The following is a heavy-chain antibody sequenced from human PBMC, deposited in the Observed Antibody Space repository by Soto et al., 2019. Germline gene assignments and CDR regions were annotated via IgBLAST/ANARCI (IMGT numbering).Heavy chain of an antibody. CDR2: ITPIFATA. CDR3: ASPSASGLF. J-gene: IGHJ4*02. D-gene: IGHD2-21*01. V-gene: IGHV1-69*01. CDR1: GGTFSSSA. Sequence: QVQLVQSGAEVKRPGSSVKVSCKASGGTFSSSAFNWVRQAPGHGLEWMGAITPIFATANYAQRFQGRLTISADASTTTAYTDLDSLTFDATAVLYSASPSASGLFWGQGSLVTVSS.